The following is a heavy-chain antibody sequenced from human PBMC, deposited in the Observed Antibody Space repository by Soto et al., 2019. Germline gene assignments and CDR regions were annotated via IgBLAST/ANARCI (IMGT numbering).Heavy chain of an antibody. V-gene: IGHV4-4*07. J-gene: IGHJ4*02. Sequence: PSETLSLTCTVSGGSIRGYYRSWIRQSAGMGLEWIGRMHTSGSTNYNPSLKSRVTFSVDMSKNQISLKLTSVTAADTALYYCVRASMPKAHFDSWGQGTLVTVSS. CDR3: VRASMPKAHFDS. CDR1: GGSIRGYY. D-gene: IGHD2-2*01. CDR2: MHTSGST.